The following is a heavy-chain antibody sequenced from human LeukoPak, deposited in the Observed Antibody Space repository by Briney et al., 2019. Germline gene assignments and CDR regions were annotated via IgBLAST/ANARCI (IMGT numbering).Heavy chain of an antibody. CDR3: ARDVRSSMITFGGAKDAFDI. J-gene: IGHJ3*02. CDR1: GGSISSSNW. CDR2: IYHSGST. V-gene: IGHV4-4*02. Sequence: SGTLSLTCAVSGGSISSSNWWSWVRPPPGKGLEWIGEIYHSGSTNYNPSLKSRVTISVDMSKNQFSLKLSSVTAADTAVYYCARDVRSSMITFGGAKDAFDIWGQGTMVTVSS. D-gene: IGHD3-16*01.